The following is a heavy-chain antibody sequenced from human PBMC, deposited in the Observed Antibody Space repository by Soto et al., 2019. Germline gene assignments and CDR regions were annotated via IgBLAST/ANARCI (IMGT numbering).Heavy chain of an antibody. J-gene: IGHJ4*02. V-gene: IGHV3-30-3*01. CDR2: ISYDGSNK. CDR3: VRDGGGDY. CDR1: GFTFSSYA. Sequence: GGSLRLSCAASGFTFSSYAMHWVRQAPGKGLEWVAVISYDGSNKYYADSVKGRFTISRDNSKNTLYLQMNSLRAEDTAVYYCVRDGGGDYWGQGTLVTVSS. D-gene: IGHD3-16*01.